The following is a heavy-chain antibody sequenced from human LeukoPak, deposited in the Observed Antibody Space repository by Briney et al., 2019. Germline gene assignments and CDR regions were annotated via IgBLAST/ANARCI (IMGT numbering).Heavy chain of an antibody. D-gene: IGHD3-10*01. CDR2: IYYSGST. V-gene: IGHV4-59*01. CDR1: GGSISSYY. J-gene: IGHJ4*02. CDR3: ARDKGSGPDY. Sequence: SETLSLTCTVSGGSISSYYWSWIRQPPGKGLEWIGYIYYSGSTNYNPSLKSRVTISVDTSKNQFSLKLSSVTAADMAVYYCARDKGSGPDYWGQGTLVTVSS.